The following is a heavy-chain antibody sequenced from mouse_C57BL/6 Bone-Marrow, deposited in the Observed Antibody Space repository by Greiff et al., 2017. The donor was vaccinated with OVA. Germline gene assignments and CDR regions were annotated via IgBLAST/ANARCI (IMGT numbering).Heavy chain of an antibody. J-gene: IGHJ2*01. CDR2: IYPRSGNT. Sequence: QVQLKESGAELARPGASVKLSCKASGYTFTSYGLSWVKQRPGQGLEWIGEIYPRSGNTYYNEKFKGKATLTADKSSSTAYMELRSLTSEDSAVYFCARSHCYGSSYGFDYWGQGTTLTVSS. CDR1: GYTFTSYG. V-gene: IGHV1-81*01. CDR3: ARSHCYGSSYGFDY. D-gene: IGHD1-1*01.